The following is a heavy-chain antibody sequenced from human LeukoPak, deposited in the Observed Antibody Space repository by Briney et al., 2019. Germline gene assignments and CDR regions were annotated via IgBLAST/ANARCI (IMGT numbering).Heavy chain of an antibody. J-gene: IGHJ4*02. V-gene: IGHV5-51*01. D-gene: IGHD2-15*01. Sequence: GESLKISCKGSGYSFTIYWIGWVRQMPGKGLEWMGIIYPGDSDTRYSPSFQGQVSISADKSISTAYLQWSSLKASDTAMYYCARGYCSGGFCFDYWGQGTLVTASS. CDR3: ARGYCSGGFCFDY. CDR2: IYPGDSDT. CDR1: GYSFTIYW.